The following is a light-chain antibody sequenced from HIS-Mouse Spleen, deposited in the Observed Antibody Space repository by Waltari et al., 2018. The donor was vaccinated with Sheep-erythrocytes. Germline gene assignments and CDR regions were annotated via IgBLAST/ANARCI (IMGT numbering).Light chain of an antibody. CDR3: CSNAGSYNHV. J-gene: IGLJ1*01. CDR2: DVS. Sequence: QSALTQPRSVSGSPGQSVTISCTGTRSDVGGYNYVSWYQQHPGKAPKLMIYDVSKRPSGVPDRFAGSKSGNTASLTISGLQAADEADYYCCSNAGSYNHVFATGTKVTVL. CDR1: RSDVGGYNY. V-gene: IGLV2-11*01.